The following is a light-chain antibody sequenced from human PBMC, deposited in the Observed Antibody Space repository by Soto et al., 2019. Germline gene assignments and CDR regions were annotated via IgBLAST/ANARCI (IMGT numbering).Light chain of an antibody. CDR2: LEGSGSH. CDR1: SGHSSYI. Sequence: QLVLTQSSSASASLGSSVKLTCTLSSGHSSYIIAWHQQQPGKAPRYLMKLEGSGSHNKGSGVPDRFSGSSSGADRYLTISNLQSEDKADYYCETWDSNPHVVFGGGTKVTVL. V-gene: IGLV4-60*03. J-gene: IGLJ2*01. CDR3: ETWDSNPHVV.